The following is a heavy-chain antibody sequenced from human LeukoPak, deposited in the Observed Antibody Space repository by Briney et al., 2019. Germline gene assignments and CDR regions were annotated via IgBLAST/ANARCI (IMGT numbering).Heavy chain of an antibody. CDR3: AKSRYSSGWYVDY. J-gene: IGHJ4*02. CDR2: ISWDGGST. Sequence: GGSLRLSCAASGFTFDDYAMHWVRQAPGKGLEWVSLISWDGGSTYYADSVKGRFTISRDNSKNSLYLQMNSLRAEDTALYYCAKSRYSSGWYVDYWGQGTLVTVSS. V-gene: IGHV3-43D*03. CDR1: GFTFDDYA. D-gene: IGHD6-19*01.